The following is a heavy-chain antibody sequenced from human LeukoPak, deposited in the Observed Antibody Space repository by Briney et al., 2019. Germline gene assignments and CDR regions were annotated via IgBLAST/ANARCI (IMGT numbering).Heavy chain of an antibody. CDR2: IWSDGSNK. CDR3: ARGLQYSAVPADEGYFDC. Sequence: PGGSLRLSCAASGFTFSTYGMHWVRQAPGKGLEWVAVIWSDGSNKYYADSVKGRFTISRDNAKNSLYLQMNSLRDEDTAVYYCARGLQYSAVPADEGYFDCWGQGALVTVSS. D-gene: IGHD2-2*01. V-gene: IGHV3-33*01. J-gene: IGHJ4*02. CDR1: GFTFSTYG.